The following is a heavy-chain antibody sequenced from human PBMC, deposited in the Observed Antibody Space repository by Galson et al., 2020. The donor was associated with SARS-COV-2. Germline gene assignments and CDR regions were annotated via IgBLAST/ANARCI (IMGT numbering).Heavy chain of an antibody. CDR2: INHSGTT. J-gene: IGHJ4*02. V-gene: IGHV4-34*01. CDR1: GGSFSGYY. D-gene: IGHD3-22*01. CDR3: ARGARDIKKIVLVITSVACSFDF. Sequence: SQASETLSLTCAVYGGSFSGYYWTWVRQPPGKGLEWIGEINHSGTTSYNPSLKGRVSISVHTSKNQFSLKVSSVTAADRGVYYCARGARDIKKIVLVITSVACSFDFGGQGTLVTVSS.